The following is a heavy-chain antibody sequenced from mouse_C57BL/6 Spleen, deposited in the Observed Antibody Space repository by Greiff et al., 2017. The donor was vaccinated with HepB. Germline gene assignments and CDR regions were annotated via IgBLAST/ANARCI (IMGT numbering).Heavy chain of an antibody. D-gene: IGHD2-4*01. Sequence: VQLQQSGAELVRPGASVTLSCKASGYTFTDYEMHWVKQTPVHGLEWIGAIDPETGGTAYNQKFKGKAILTADKSSSTAYMGLRSLTSEDSAVYYCTEGDYDYDFDYWGHGTTLTVSS. J-gene: IGHJ2*01. CDR1: GYTFTDYE. CDR2: IDPETGGT. CDR3: TEGDYDYDFDY. V-gene: IGHV1-15*01.